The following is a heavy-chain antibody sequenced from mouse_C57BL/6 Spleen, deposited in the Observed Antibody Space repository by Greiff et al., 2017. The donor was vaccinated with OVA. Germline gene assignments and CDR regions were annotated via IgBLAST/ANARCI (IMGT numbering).Heavy chain of an antibody. V-gene: IGHV5-4*01. J-gene: IGHJ3*01. CDR2: ISDGGSYT. CDR3: ARDEITTAGGFAY. Sequence: EVQGVESGGGLVKPGGSLKLSCAASGFTFSSYAMSWVRQTPEKRLEWVATISDGGSYTYYPDNVKGRFPISRDNAKNTLYLQMSHMKTEDTAMDYCARDEITTAGGFAYWGQGTLVTVSA. CDR1: GFTFSSYA. D-gene: IGHD1-2*01.